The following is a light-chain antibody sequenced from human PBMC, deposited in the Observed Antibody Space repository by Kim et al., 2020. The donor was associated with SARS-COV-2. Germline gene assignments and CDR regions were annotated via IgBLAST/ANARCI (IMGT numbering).Light chain of an antibody. V-gene: IGKV1-5*01. CDR1: QSISSW. Sequence: ASVGDRVTITCRASQSISSWLAWYQQKPGKAPKVLIYDASRLESRVPSRFSGSGSGTEFTLTISSLQPDDFATYYCQQYNSYPETFGKGTKVDIK. CDR2: DAS. CDR3: QQYNSYPET. J-gene: IGKJ1*01.